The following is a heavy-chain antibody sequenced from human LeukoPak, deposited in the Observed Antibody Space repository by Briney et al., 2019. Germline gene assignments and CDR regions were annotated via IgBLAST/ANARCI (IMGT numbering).Heavy chain of an antibody. J-gene: IGHJ4*02. CDR3: ARGAGWLIDY. D-gene: IGHD3-16*01. CDR1: DGSITNND. V-gene: IGHV4-59*01. CDR2: VHYSGTT. Sequence: SETLSLTCIVSDGSITNNDWSWVRQTPGKGLEFIGYVHYSGTTNYNPSLRSRVTISIDTSRKHFFLKLKSVTAADTAVYYCARGAGWLIDYWGQGILVTVSS.